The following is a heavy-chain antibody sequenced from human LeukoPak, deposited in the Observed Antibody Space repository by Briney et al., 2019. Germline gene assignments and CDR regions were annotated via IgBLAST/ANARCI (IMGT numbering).Heavy chain of an antibody. V-gene: IGHV3-48*04. J-gene: IGHJ3*02. CDR1: GFTFSSYW. CDR3: ARYDYGAFDI. CDR2: ISRSGNII. D-gene: IGHD4/OR15-4a*01. Sequence: GGSLRLSCAASGFTFSSYWMGWVRQAPGKGLEWLSYISRSGNIIYYADSVKGRFTISRDNAKNSLYLQMHSLRVEDTSVYYCARYDYGAFDIWGQGTVVSVSS.